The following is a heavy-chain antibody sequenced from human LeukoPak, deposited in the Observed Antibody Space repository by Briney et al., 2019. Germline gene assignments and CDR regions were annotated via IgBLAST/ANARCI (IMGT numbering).Heavy chain of an antibody. CDR3: AKVWTTGTTMGVNWFDP. J-gene: IGHJ5*02. D-gene: IGHD1-1*01. Sequence: GGSLRLSCAASGFTVSSNHMTWVRQAPGKGLDCVSVIYNDVGTYYADSVKGRFTISRDNSKNTLYLQMNSLRAEDTAVYYCAKVWTTGTTMGVNWFDPWGQGTLVTVSS. V-gene: IGHV3-53*05. CDR2: IYNDVGT. CDR1: GFTVSSNH.